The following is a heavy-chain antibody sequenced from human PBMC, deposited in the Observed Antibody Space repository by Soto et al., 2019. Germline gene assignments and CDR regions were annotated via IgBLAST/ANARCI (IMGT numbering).Heavy chain of an antibody. D-gene: IGHD3-3*01. CDR3: ARDGGPLTASWHYDL. Sequence: QVRLVQSGADVKKPGTSVKVSCKAAGYSFTNYCMYWVRQAPGQGLEWMGMINPRTGSTRYAQKFQDRVTLTRDTSTTTVYMELSTLISDDTAVYYCARDGGPLTASWHYDLWGPGTLVTVSS. CDR2: INPRTGST. V-gene: IGHV1-46*01. CDR1: GYSFTNYC. J-gene: IGHJ2*01.